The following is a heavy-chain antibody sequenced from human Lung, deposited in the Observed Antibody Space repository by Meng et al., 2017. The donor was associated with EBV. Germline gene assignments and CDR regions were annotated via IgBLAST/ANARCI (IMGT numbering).Heavy chain of an antibody. CDR1: GVSISSNIR. D-gene: IGHD1-26*01. CDR3: ARGKQDAWELLAY. Sequence: QGQLHVSGPGLSKPSGTLSLTCGVSGVSISSNIRWTWVRQPPGKGLEWIGDIDDSGSTNYNPSLNSRISISLDKSKNHFSLKVNSVTAADTAVYYCARGKQDAWELLAYWGQGALVTVSS. J-gene: IGHJ4*02. V-gene: IGHV4-4*02. CDR2: IDDSGST.